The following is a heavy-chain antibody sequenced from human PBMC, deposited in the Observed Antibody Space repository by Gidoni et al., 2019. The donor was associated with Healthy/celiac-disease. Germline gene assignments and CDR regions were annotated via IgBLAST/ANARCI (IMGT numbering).Heavy chain of an antibody. CDR2: IYYSGST. Sequence: QVQQHESCPGLVKPSPTLSLTCTVSDGSISSGYYYCSWIRQPPGKGLEWIGYIYYSGSTYYNPSLKSRVTISVDTSKNQFSLKLSSVTAADTAVYYCARDFGSYYGGGGAFDIWGQGTMVTVSS. CDR3: ARDFGSYYGGGGAFDI. V-gene: IGHV4-30-4*01. J-gene: IGHJ3*02. CDR1: DGSISSGYYY. D-gene: IGHD1-26*01.